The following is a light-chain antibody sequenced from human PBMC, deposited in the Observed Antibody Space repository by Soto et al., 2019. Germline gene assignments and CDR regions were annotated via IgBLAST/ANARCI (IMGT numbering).Light chain of an antibody. V-gene: IGKV3-15*01. Sequence: EIVMTQSPATLSVSPGERATLSCRASQSVSSNLAWYQQKPGQAPRILIYGASTSATGIPARFSGSGSGTEFTLTISSLQSEDFAVYYCQQYNNWPPYTFGQGTKLELK. CDR3: QQYNNWPPYT. CDR1: QSVSSN. CDR2: GAS. J-gene: IGKJ2*01.